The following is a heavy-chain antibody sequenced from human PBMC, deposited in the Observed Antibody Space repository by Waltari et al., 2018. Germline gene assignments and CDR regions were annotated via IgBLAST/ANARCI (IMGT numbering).Heavy chain of an antibody. CDR2: IYHSGNT. CDR1: GYPINSDSY. V-gene: IGHV4-38-2*02. CDR3: VRGTYNQPSN. D-gene: IGHD1-1*01. Sequence: QVQLQESGPGLVKSSETLSLTCTVSGYPINSDSYWGWLRQPPGKGLEWIGSIYHSGNTYYNLSLKSRVTLSLDTSKNQFSLSLSSVTAADTAVYYCVRGTYNQPSNWGQGTLVTVSS. J-gene: IGHJ4*02.